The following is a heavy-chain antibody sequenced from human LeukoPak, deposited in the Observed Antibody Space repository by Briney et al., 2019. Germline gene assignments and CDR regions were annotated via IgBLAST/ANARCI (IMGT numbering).Heavy chain of an antibody. J-gene: IGHJ4*02. CDR1: GYKFTSYW. V-gene: IGHV5-10-1*01. D-gene: IGHD5-18*01. Sequence: GESLRISCKGCGYKFTSYWINWVRQMPGKGLEWMGRIDPSDSYTMYSPSFQGHVTISADKSISTAYLQWSSLKASDSAMYYCARVLGYSYGWNYCGQGTLVTVSS. CDR3: ARVLGYSYGWNY. CDR2: IDPSDSYT.